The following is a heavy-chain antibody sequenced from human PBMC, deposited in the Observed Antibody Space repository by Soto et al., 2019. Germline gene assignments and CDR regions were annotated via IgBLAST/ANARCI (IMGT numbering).Heavy chain of an antibody. D-gene: IGHD1-1*01. CDR2: IYYSGST. Sequence: PSETLSLTCTVSGGSISSYYWSWIRQPPGKGLEWIGYIYYSGSTNYNPSLKSRVTISVDTSKNQFSLKLSSVTAADTAVYYCAREGTAGMDVWGKGTTVNVSS. CDR3: AREGTAGMDV. V-gene: IGHV4-59*01. CDR1: GGSISSYY. J-gene: IGHJ6*04.